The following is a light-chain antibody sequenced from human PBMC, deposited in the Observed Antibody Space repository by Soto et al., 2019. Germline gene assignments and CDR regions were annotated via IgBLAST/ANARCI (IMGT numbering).Light chain of an antibody. V-gene: IGLV1-47*01. Sequence: QSVLTQPPSASGTPGQRVTISCSGSSSNTGSNFVYWYQQLPGTAPKLLIYRNNQRPSGVPDRFSASKSATSASLAISGLRSEDEADYYCAAWDDSLSGRDVFGTGTKLTVL. CDR3: AAWDDSLSGRDV. CDR2: RNN. CDR1: SSNTGSNF. J-gene: IGLJ1*01.